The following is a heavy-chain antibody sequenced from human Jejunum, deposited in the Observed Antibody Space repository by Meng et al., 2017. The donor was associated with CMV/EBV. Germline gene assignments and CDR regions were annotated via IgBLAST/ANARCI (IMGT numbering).Heavy chain of an antibody. Sequence: TFSSYSMNWVRQAPGKGLEWVSSITSSSGTIYYADSVKGRFTIFRDNAKNSLHLQMNSLRAEDTAVYYCARDMYYVSSGFFGREDYWGQGTLVTVSS. J-gene: IGHJ4*02. CDR2: ITSSSGTI. CDR3: ARDMYYVSSGFFGREDY. CDR1: TFSSYS. D-gene: IGHD3-22*01. V-gene: IGHV3-48*04.